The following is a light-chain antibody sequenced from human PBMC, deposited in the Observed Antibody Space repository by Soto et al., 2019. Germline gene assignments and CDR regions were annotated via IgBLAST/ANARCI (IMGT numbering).Light chain of an antibody. Sequence: DIQLTQSPSSLSASVGDRVTITCRASQTISSYLAWYQQKPGKVPELLIYATSTLQSVAPSRFSGSGSGTDFTLTISSLPAEDVATYYCHKYNHAPTFGGGTKVEIK. V-gene: IGKV1-27*01. CDR2: ATS. CDR3: HKYNHAPT. CDR1: QTISSY. J-gene: IGKJ4*01.